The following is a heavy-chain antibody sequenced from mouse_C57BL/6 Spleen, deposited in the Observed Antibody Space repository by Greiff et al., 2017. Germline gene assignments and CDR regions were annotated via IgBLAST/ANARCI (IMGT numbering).Heavy chain of an antibody. CDR3: ASLQYYFDY. CDR2: ISYDGSN. CDR1: GYSITSGYY. V-gene: IGHV3-6*01. Sequence: DVKLQESGPGLVKPSQSLSLTCSVTGYSITSGYYWNWIRQFPGNKLEWMGYISYDGSNNYNPSLKNRISITRDTSKNQFFLKLNSVTTEDTATYYCASLQYYFDYWGQGTTLTVSS. J-gene: IGHJ2*01.